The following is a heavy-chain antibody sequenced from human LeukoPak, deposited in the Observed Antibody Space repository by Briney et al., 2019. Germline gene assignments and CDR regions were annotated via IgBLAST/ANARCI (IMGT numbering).Heavy chain of an antibody. D-gene: IGHD2-2*01. CDR3: ARITSSSFDI. CDR1: GSTVSTNY. Sequence: PGGTLRLSCAASGSTVSTNYMSWVRQAPGKGLEWVSGISWNSGSIGYADSVKGRFTISRDNAKNSLYLQMNSLRAEDTALYYCARITSSSFDIWGQGTMVTVSS. CDR2: ISWNSGSI. V-gene: IGHV3-48*04. J-gene: IGHJ3*02.